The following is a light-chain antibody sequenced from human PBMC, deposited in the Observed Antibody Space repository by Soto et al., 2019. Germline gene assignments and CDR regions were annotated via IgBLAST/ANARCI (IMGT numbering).Light chain of an antibody. Sequence: EIVMTQSPATLSVSPGERATLSCRASQSVSSNLAWYQQKPGPAPRLLIYGPSTRATGLPARFSGSGSGAEFTLTISSLQSEDFAVYYGQQYNNWHLWTVGRGTKGGIK. V-gene: IGKV3-15*01. CDR2: GPS. CDR3: QQYNNWHLWT. J-gene: IGKJ1*01. CDR1: QSVSSN.